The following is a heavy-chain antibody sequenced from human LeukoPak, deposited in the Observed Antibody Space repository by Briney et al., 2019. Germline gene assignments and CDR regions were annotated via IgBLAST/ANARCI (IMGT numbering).Heavy chain of an antibody. Sequence: GGSLRLSCAVSGFDFGTHSMNWVRQAPGKGLEWLAYISRSSSSIYYRDSVKGRFTISRDNDKSSLYLQMKSLRAEDTALYFCATASHAVWNSFHDAFDMWGQGTMVTVAS. V-gene: IGHV3-48*01. CDR3: ATASHAVWNSFHDAFDM. J-gene: IGHJ3*02. D-gene: IGHD2/OR15-2a*01. CDR2: ISRSSSSI. CDR1: GFDFGTHS.